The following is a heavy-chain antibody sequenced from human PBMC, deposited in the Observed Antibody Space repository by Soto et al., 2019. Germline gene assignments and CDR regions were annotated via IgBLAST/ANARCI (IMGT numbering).Heavy chain of an antibody. Sequence: GGSLRLSCAASGFTFSSYSMNWVRQAPGKGLEWVSYISSSSSTIYYVDSVKGRFTISRDNAKNSLYLQMNSLRDEDTAVYYCARDKPRGQWLVLDAFDIWGQGTMVTVSS. CDR3: ARDKPRGQWLVLDAFDI. V-gene: IGHV3-48*02. CDR1: GFTFSSYS. D-gene: IGHD6-19*01. CDR2: ISSSSSTI. J-gene: IGHJ3*02.